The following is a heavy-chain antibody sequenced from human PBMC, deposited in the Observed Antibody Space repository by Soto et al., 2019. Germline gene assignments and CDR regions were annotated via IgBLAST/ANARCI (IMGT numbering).Heavy chain of an antibody. J-gene: IGHJ3*02. Sequence: ASVKVSCKASGYTFTSYGISWVRQAPGQGLEWMGWISAYNGNTYYADSVKGRFTISRDNSKNTLYLQMNSLRAEDTAVYYCAKLWVTMIVVVTPWAFDIWGQGTMVTVSS. CDR2: ISAYNGNT. CDR3: AKLWVTMIVVVTPWAFDI. D-gene: IGHD3-22*01. CDR1: GYTFTSYG. V-gene: IGHV1-18*01.